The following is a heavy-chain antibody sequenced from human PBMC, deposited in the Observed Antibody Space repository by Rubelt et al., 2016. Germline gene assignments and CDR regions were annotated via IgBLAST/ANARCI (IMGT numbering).Heavy chain of an antibody. Sequence: QVQLVQSGVEVKKPGSSVKVSCKASGGAFSNFAIGWVRQAPGQGLEWMGRIVPRLGITNYAEKFPDRVTFSAEKSPGMAYRWLSSLRSEETAVYYCGGDILTGSYRDYWGQGTQVTVSS. CDR3: GGDILTGSYRDY. CDR1: GGAFSNFA. J-gene: IGHJ4*02. CDR2: IVPRLGIT. D-gene: IGHD3-9*01. V-gene: IGHV1-69*04.